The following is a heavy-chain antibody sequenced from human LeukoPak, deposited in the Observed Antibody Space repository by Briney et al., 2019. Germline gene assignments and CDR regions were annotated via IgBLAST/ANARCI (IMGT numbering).Heavy chain of an antibody. Sequence: EASVKVSCKASGYTFTGYYMHWVRQAPGQGLEWMGWINPNSGGTNYAQKFQGRVTMTRDTSISTAYMELSRLRSDDTAVYYCARDGFTVPAAPLGTWFDPWGQGTLVTVSS. J-gene: IGHJ5*02. CDR3: ARDGFTVPAAPLGTWFDP. CDR2: INPNSGGT. V-gene: IGHV1-2*02. CDR1: GYTFTGYY. D-gene: IGHD2-2*01.